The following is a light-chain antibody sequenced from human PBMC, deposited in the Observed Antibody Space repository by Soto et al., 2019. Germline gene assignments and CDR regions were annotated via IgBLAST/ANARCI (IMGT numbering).Light chain of an antibody. CDR3: ATWDDNLSGVV. J-gene: IGLJ3*02. CDR2: RSH. V-gene: IGLV1-47*01. CDR1: NSNIGYNS. Sequence: QSVLTQPPSVSGTPGQRVTISCSGSNSNIGYNSVYWYQQLPGTAPKLLIYRSHERPSGVPDRFSGSKSGTSASLAISGLRSVDEADYSCATWDDNLSGVVFGGGTKVTVL.